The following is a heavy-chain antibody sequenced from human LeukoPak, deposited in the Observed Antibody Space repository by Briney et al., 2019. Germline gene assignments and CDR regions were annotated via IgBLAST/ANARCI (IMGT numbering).Heavy chain of an antibody. Sequence: PGGSLRLSCAGSGFTFSSYNINWVRQAPGKGLEWVSSVSSSGSFTYHADSVKGRFTISRDNANNSVDLQMNSLSAEDTAVYYCARDTYNSWSDHNYYYTDVWGKGTTVTVSS. CDR2: VSSSGSFT. J-gene: IGHJ6*03. V-gene: IGHV3-21*01. CDR1: GFTFSSYN. D-gene: IGHD3-3*01. CDR3: ARDTYNSWSDHNYYYTDV.